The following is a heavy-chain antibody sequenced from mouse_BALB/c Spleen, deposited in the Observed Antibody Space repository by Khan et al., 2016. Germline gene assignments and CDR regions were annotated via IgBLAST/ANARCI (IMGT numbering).Heavy chain of an antibody. CDR3: ASYYDYDGGFAY. CDR1: GFSLTGFS. V-gene: IGHV2-6-7*01. CDR2: IWGDGRT. D-gene: IGHD2-4*01. J-gene: IGHJ3*01. Sequence: VQLQESGPGLVAPSQSLSITCTVSGFSLTGFSVNWVRQPPGKALEWLGMIWGDGRTDYNSGLKSRLSFSKEDSKSQVFLKMNSLQTDDTARYFCASYYDYDGGFAYWGQGTLVTVSA.